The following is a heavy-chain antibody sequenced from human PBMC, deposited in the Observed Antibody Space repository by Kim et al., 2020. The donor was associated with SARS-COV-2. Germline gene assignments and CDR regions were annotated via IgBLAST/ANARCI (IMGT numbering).Heavy chain of an antibody. Sequence: YYDPSLNTRVTISVDTSKNQCSLKLSSVAAADTALYYCARITVTTLHFDYWGQGALVTVSS. D-gene: IGHD4-17*01. V-gene: IGHV4-39*07. CDR3: ARITVTTLHFDY. J-gene: IGHJ4*02.